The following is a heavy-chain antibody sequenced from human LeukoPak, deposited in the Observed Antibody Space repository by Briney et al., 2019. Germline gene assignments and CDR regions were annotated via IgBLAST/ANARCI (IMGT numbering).Heavy chain of an antibody. CDR3: TRAPNPYYFDD. CDR1: DGSMSSYY. V-gene: IGHV4-59*01. CDR2: IYYSGGT. Sequence: SETLSLTCTVSDGSMSSYYWSWIRQPPGKGLECIGYIYYSGGTNYNPSLKSRVTISIDTSKNQFSLNLSSVTAADTAVYYCTRAPNPYYFDDWGQGTLVTASS. J-gene: IGHJ4*02.